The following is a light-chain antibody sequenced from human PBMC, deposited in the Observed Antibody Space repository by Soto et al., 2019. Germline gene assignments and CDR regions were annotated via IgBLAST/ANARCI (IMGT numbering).Light chain of an antibody. CDR1: QSVSSTY. V-gene: IGKV3-20*01. J-gene: IGKJ1*01. CDR3: QQYGSSSWT. CDR2: GAS. Sequence: EIVLTQSPGTLSLSPGESATLSCRASQSVSSTYLAWYQQKPGQTPRLLIYGASSRATGIPDRFSGSGSGTDFTLTISRLEPEDFAVYYCQQYGSSSWTFGQVTKVEI.